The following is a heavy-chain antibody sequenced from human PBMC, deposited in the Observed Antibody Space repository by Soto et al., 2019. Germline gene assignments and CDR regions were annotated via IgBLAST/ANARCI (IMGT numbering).Heavy chain of an antibody. CDR1: GGSFSGYY. Sequence: PSETLSLTCAVYGGSFSGYYWSWIRQPPGKGLEWIGEINHSGSTNYNPSLKSRVTISVDTSKNQFSLKLSSVTAADTAVYYCAASRVVAATWRDYWGQGTLVTVSS. V-gene: IGHV4-34*01. CDR2: INHSGST. J-gene: IGHJ4*02. CDR3: AASRVVAATWRDY. D-gene: IGHD2-15*01.